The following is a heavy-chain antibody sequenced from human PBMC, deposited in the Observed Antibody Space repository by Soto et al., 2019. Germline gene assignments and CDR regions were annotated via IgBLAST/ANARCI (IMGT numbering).Heavy chain of an antibody. CDR2: VYYSGST. D-gene: IGHD2-21*02. Sequence: SETLSLTCTVSGGSIRSSSFYWGWIRQPPGKGLEWIGNVYYSGSTYYNPSLKSRITISVDTSKNQFSLKLTSVTAADTAVYFCAAQMTFPNWFDPWGQGTVVTVSS. CDR3: AAQMTFPNWFDP. J-gene: IGHJ5*02. CDR1: GGSIRSSSFY. V-gene: IGHV4-39*01.